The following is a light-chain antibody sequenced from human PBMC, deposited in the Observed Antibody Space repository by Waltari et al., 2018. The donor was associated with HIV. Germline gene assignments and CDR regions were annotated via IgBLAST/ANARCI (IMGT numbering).Light chain of an antibody. CDR2: AAS. Sequence: DIQMTQSPSSLSASLGDKVLITCRASQAISTYVNCYQQKPGRAPHLLIYAASTVQSGVPSRFSGDSSGTDFTLTINGLQPEDFATYYCQQSFNGVTFGPGTKVYV. CDR1: QAISTY. J-gene: IGKJ3*01. CDR3: QQSFNGVT. V-gene: IGKV1-39*01.